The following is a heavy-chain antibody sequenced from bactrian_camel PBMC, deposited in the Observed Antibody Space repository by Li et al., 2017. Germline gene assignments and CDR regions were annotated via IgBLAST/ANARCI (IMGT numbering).Heavy chain of an antibody. V-gene: IGHV3S53*01. CDR3: AADPGIVRVGLATRLRDAAFRY. J-gene: IGHJ6*01. CDR1: GSPDSAYV. Sequence: QVQLVESGGGSVQAGGSLKLSCRVSGSPDSAYVMGWFRQGPGKEREGVGGIESSGSATYADSVKGRFTISKDNDNILYLQMNSLQPEDTAVYYCAADPGIVRVGLATRLRDAAFRYWGQGTQVTVS. D-gene: IGHD5*01. CDR2: IESSGSA.